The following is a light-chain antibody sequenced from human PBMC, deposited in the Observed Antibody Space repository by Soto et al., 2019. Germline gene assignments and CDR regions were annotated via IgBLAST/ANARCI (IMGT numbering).Light chain of an antibody. Sequence: DIQMTQSPSTLSASVGDRVTITCRASQSISSWLAWYQQKPGKAPKLLIYKASSLESGVPSRFSGSGSGTEVTLIISSLQPDDFATDYCQQYNSYSPYTFGQGTKLEIK. CDR2: KAS. CDR1: QSISSW. J-gene: IGKJ2*01. V-gene: IGKV1-5*03. CDR3: QQYNSYSPYT.